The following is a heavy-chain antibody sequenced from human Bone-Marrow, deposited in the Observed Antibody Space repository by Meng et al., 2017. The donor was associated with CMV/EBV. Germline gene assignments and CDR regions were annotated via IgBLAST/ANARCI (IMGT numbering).Heavy chain of an antibody. Sequence: GGSPRLSCAASGFTFSSYAMHWVRQAPGKGLEWVAVISYDGSNKYYADSVKGRFTISRDNAKSSLSLQMNSLRADDTAVYYCARDGRFVVTPSVWGQGTLVTVSS. V-gene: IGHV3-30-3*01. CDR3: ARDGRFVVTPSV. D-gene: IGHD3-3*01. CDR1: GFTFSSYA. CDR2: ISYDGSNK. J-gene: IGHJ4*02.